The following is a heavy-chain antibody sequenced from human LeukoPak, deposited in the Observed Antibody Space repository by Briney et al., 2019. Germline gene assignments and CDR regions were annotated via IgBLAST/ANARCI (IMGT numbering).Heavy chain of an antibody. CDR1: GYSFTSYW. D-gene: IGHD5-12*01. J-gene: IGHJ4*02. CDR3: ARHLGYSGYDTDY. CDR2: MTPVHSYT. Sequence: GEALKIYCKGYGYSFTSYWISWVRQMPGEGLEWNGRMTPVHSYTNYSPSFQGHVTISAGRSISTACLQWWLLSASATAMYYCARHLGYSGYDTDYWGQGTLVTVSS. V-gene: IGHV5-10-1*01.